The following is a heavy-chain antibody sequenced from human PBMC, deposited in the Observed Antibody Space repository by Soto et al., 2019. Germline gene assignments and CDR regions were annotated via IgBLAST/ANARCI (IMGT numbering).Heavy chain of an antibody. CDR3: ARNGYTYGMDV. D-gene: IGHD5-18*01. V-gene: IGHV4-31*03. CDR1: GGSTSSGGFY. CDR2: IYYSGIS. J-gene: IGHJ6*02. Sequence: PSETLSLTCTVSGGSTSSGGFYWSWIRQHPGKGLEWIGYIYYSGISYYNPSLKSRVSISLDTSRNQFSMTLNSVTAADTAVYYCARNGYTYGMDVWGQGATVP.